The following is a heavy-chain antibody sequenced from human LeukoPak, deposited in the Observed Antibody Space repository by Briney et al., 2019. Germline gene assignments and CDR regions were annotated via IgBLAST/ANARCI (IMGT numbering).Heavy chain of an antibody. CDR3: ARATQLLWFGEFSPHFDY. CDR1: GGSISSYY. Sequence: PSETLSLTCTVSGGSISSYYWSWIRQPPGKGLEWIGYIYYSGSTNYNPSLKSRVTISVDTSKNQFSLKLSSVTAADTAVYYCARATQLLWFGEFSPHFDYWGQGTLVTVSS. J-gene: IGHJ4*02. CDR2: IYYSGST. V-gene: IGHV4-59*01. D-gene: IGHD3-10*01.